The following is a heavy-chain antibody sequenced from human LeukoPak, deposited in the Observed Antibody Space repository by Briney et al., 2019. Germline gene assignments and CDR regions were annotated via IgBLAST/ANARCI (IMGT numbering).Heavy chain of an antibody. Sequence: AGGSLILSCAASGFTFSSCAMSWVRQAPGKGLEFVSTITGSGGSTYYADSVKGRFTVSGDNSKNTLYLQMNSLRAEDTAVYYCAKRPTITASDHFDYWGQGTLVTVSS. D-gene: IGHD6-13*01. CDR3: AKRPTITASDHFDY. V-gene: IGHV3-23*01. CDR2: ITGSGGST. J-gene: IGHJ4*02. CDR1: GFTFSSCA.